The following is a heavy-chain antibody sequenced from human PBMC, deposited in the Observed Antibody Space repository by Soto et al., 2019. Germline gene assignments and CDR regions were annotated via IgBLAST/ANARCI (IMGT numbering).Heavy chain of an antibody. V-gene: IGHV1-18*01. Sequence: QVQLVQSGAEVKKPGASVKVSCKASGYTFTSYGISWVRQAPGQGLEWMGWISAYNGNTNYAQKLQGRVTMTTDTSTSAAYMGLRSLRSDDTAVYYCARFAGSGSYSGNWFDPWGQGTLVTVSS. CDR3: ARFAGSGSYSGNWFDP. J-gene: IGHJ5*02. CDR2: ISAYNGNT. CDR1: GYTFTSYG. D-gene: IGHD1-26*01.